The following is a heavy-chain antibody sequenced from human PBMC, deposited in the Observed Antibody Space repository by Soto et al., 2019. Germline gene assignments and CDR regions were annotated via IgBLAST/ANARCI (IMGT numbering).Heavy chain of an antibody. Sequence: QLLESGPGLVKPSETLSLTCTVSGGSISSSSYYWGWIRQPPGKGLEWIGSIYYSGSTYYNPSLKSRVTISVDTSKNQFSLKLSSVTAADTAVYYCAGQEYCSSTSCYGGGWFDPWGQGTLVPVSS. V-gene: IGHV4-39*01. J-gene: IGHJ5*02. CDR2: IYYSGST. D-gene: IGHD2-2*01. CDR1: GGSISSSSYY. CDR3: AGQEYCSSTSCYGGGWFDP.